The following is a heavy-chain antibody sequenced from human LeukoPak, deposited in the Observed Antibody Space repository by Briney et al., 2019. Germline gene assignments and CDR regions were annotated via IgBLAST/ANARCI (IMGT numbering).Heavy chain of an antibody. CDR2: ISGDGGST. Sequence: PGGSLRLSCAASGFTFDDYAMHWVRQAPGKGLEWVSLISGDGGSTYYADSVEGRFTISRDNSKNSLYLQMNSLRTEDTALYYCAKDHNYYDSSGDKPSFDYWGQGTLVTVSS. J-gene: IGHJ4*02. D-gene: IGHD3-22*01. CDR3: AKDHNYYDSSGDKPSFDY. CDR1: GFTFDDYA. V-gene: IGHV3-43*02.